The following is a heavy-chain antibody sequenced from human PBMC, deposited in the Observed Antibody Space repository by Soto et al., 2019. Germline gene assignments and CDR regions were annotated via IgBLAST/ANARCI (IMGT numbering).Heavy chain of an antibody. CDR2: FIPIQGKA. V-gene: IGHV1-69*02. Sequence: QVQLVQSGAEVKKPGSSVKVSCEASGGTFTNYIFSWVRQAPGQGLEWMGRFIPIQGKADYALKFQDRVTFTADESTKTVYMGMRGLRPEDTALYFCARSFVIGPIGYMDVWGKGTAISVSS. J-gene: IGHJ6*03. CDR3: ARSFVIGPIGYMDV. CDR1: GGTFTNYI. D-gene: IGHD6-6*01.